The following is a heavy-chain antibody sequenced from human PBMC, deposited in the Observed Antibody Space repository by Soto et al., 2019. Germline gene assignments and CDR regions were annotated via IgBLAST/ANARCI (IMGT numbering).Heavy chain of an antibody. Sequence: PGESLKISCKGSGYTFSAYWIGWVRQMPGKGLEWMGIIHPGDSDTTYSPSFQGQVAISADKSISTAYLQWSSLKASDTAMYYCARLGYCSGGACYSGSYYGRGGWRQLTTVTACS. CDR3: ARLGYCSGGACYSGSYYGRGG. CDR1: GYTFSAYW. J-gene: IGHJ6*02. V-gene: IGHV5-51*01. CDR2: IHPGDSDT. D-gene: IGHD2-15*01.